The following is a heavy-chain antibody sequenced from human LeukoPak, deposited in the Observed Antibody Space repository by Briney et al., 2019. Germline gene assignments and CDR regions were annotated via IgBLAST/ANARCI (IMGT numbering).Heavy chain of an antibody. CDR2: INPNSGDT. D-gene: IGHD3-22*01. Sequence: GASVKVSCKASGYTFTGYYMHWVRQAPGQGLEWMGWINPNSGDTNYAQKFQGRVTMTRDTSISTAYMELSRLRSDDTAVYYCARAVKYYYDSSGYATDYWGQGTLVTVSS. J-gene: IGHJ4*02. CDR1: GYTFTGYY. V-gene: IGHV1-2*02. CDR3: ARAVKYYYDSSGYATDY.